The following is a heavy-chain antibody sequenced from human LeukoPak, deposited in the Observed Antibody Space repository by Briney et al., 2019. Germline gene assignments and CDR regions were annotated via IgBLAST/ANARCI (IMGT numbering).Heavy chain of an antibody. Sequence: GASVKVSCKASGYTFTGYYMRWVRQAPGQRLQWMGGIIPIFGTANYAQKFQGRVTITADESTSTAYMELSSLRSEDTAVYYCARSGNRGYSRVGGGSYYYMDVWDKGTTVTVSS. D-gene: IGHD6-13*01. V-gene: IGHV1-69*13. CDR3: ARSGNRGYSRVGGGSYYYMDV. CDR2: IIPIFGTA. J-gene: IGHJ6*03. CDR1: GYTFTGYY.